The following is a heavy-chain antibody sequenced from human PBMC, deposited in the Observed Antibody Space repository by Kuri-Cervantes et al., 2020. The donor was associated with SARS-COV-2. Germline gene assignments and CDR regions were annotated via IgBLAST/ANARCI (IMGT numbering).Heavy chain of an antibody. V-gene: IGHV3-64*01. CDR2: ITYSGNNA. CDR1: GFTFSSYT. J-gene: IGHJ6*02. Sequence: GGSLRLSCAASGFTFSSYTMHWLRQAPGKGLEYVSAITYSGNNAYYANSVRGRFTVSRDNAKNSLYLQMNSLRAEDTAVYYCARGYSYEPDYYYYGMGVWGQGTTVTVSS. D-gene: IGHD5-18*01. CDR3: ARGYSYEPDYYYYGMGV.